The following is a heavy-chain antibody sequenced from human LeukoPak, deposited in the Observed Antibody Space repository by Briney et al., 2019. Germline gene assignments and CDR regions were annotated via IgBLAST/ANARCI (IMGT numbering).Heavy chain of an antibody. CDR3: AYSSGWSRSGIDY. D-gene: IGHD6-19*01. CDR1: GGSISSGGYY. V-gene: IGHV4-31*03. CDR2: IYYSGST. Sequence: SETLSPTCTVSGGSISSGGYYWSWIRQHPGKGLEWIGYIYYSGSTYYNPSLKSRVTISVDTSKNQFSLKLSSVTAADTAVYYCAYSSGWSRSGIDYWGQGTLVTVSS. J-gene: IGHJ4*02.